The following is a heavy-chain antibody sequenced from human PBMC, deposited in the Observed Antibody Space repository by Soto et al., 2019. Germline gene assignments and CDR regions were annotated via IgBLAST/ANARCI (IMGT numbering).Heavy chain of an antibody. V-gene: IGHV3-30*18. CDR2: ISYDGSNK. D-gene: IGHD3-22*01. J-gene: IGHJ5*02. CDR1: GVTFRSYG. CDR3: AKDRRLSMIEGRFDP. Sequence: HGGCMGLACASSGVTFRSYGMHWFRQAPGNGLEGRAVISYDGSNKYYADSVKGRFTISRDNSKNTPYLQITSLRAEDTAVYYCAKDRRLSMIEGRFDPRGQGTLVTASS.